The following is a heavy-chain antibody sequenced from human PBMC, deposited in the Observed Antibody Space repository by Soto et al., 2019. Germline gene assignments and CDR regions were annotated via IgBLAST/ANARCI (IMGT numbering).Heavy chain of an antibody. V-gene: IGHV3-30*18. Sequence: GGSLRLSCAASGFTFGSYGMHWVRQAPGKGLEWVAVISYDGSNKYYADSVKGRFTISRDNSKNTLYLQMNSLRAEDTAVYYCAKDLYDFWSGYPPYNWFDPWGQGTLVTVSS. D-gene: IGHD3-3*01. J-gene: IGHJ5*02. CDR3: AKDLYDFWSGYPPYNWFDP. CDR2: ISYDGSNK. CDR1: GFTFGSYG.